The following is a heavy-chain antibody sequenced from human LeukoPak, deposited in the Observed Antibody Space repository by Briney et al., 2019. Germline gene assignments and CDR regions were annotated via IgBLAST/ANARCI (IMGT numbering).Heavy chain of an antibody. D-gene: IGHD6-19*01. CDR1: GFTFSDYY. CDR2: ISGSSRYI. Sequence: PGGSLSLSCAASGFTFSDYYMSWLRQAPGKGLQGVSSISGSSRYIYYADSVQGRFTISRSHAKNSLYLQMNSLSAQDTAGYYRASVRSGLYEDYWSQGTLVTAYS. CDR3: ASVRSGLYEDY. J-gene: IGHJ4*02. V-gene: IGHV3-11*03.